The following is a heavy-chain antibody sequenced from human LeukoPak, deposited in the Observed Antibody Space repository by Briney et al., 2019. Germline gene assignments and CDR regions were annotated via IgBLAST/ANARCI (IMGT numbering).Heavy chain of an antibody. J-gene: IGHJ4*02. CDR2: ITIDGSGT. CDR1: GFTFDRYW. V-gene: IGHV3-74*01. CDR3: ARGAVAGANFDY. D-gene: IGHD1-26*01. Sequence: PGGSLRLSCADSGFTFDRYWMHWVRQPPGKGLAWVSHITIDGSGTSYADSVKGRFTISRDNAKKTLYLQMNSLRAEDTAVYYCARGAVAGANFDYWGLGTLVTVSS.